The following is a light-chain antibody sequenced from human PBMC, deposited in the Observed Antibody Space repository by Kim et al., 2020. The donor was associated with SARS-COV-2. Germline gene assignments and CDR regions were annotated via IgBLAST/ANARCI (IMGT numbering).Light chain of an antibody. CDR3: QQYNKWPT. CDR1: QSISIN. V-gene: IGKV3-15*01. J-gene: IGKJ4*01. CDR2: GAS. Sequence: DTLMTQSPGTLSVSPGERATLSCRASQSISINLAWYQQKPGQAPRLLIYGASTRATGVPARFSGSGSGTEFTLTVSSLQSEDFAVYYCQQYNKWPTFGGGTKVVI.